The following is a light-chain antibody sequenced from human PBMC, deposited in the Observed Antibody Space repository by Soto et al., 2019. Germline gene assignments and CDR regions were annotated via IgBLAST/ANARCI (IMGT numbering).Light chain of an antibody. J-gene: IGKJ2*02. Sequence: EIVLTQSPGTLSLSPGERATLSCRASQSLTSNFLAWYQQKSGQTPRLLMYGASNRAAGVPDRFSGSGSGTDFTLIISKLEPEDFALYYCQQYDASPRTFGQGTKLQIK. V-gene: IGKV3-20*01. CDR2: GAS. CDR1: QSLTSNF. CDR3: QQYDASPRT.